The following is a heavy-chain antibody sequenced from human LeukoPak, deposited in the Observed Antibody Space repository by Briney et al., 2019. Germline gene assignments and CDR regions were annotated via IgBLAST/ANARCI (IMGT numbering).Heavy chain of an antibody. J-gene: IGHJ4*02. D-gene: IGHD2-21*02. CDR1: GFTFGDYA. V-gene: IGHV3-49*04. Sequence: GGSLRLSCTASGFTFGDYAMSWVRQAPGKGLEWVGFIRSKAYGGTTEYAASVKGRFTISRDDSKSIAYLQMNSLKTEDTAVYYCTRGPYCGGDCYSFVDRSFDYWDQGTLVTVSS. CDR3: TRGPYCGGDCYSFVDRSFDY. CDR2: IRSKAYGGTT.